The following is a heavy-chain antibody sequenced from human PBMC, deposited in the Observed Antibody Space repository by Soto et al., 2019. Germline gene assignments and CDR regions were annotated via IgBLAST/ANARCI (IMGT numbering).Heavy chain of an antibody. CDR1: GFTFDDYT. CDR3: AKDSYYDFWSGYLVYGMDV. V-gene: IGHV3-43*01. CDR2: ISWDGGST. J-gene: IGHJ6*02. Sequence: EVLLVESGGVVVQPGGSLRLSCAASGFTFDDYTMHWVRQAPGKGLEWVSLISWDGGSTYYADSVKGRFTISRDNSKNSLYLQMNSLRTEDTALYYCAKDSYYDFWSGYLVYGMDVWGQGTTVTVSS. D-gene: IGHD3-3*01.